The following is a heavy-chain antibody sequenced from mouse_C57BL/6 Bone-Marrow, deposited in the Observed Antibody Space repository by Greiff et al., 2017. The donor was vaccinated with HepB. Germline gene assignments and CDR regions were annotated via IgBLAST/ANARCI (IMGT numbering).Heavy chain of an antibody. Sequence: VKLMESGPGLVQPSQSLSITCTVSGFSLTSYGVHWVRQSPGKGLEWLGVIWSGGSTDYNAAFISRLSISKDNSKSQVFFKMNSLQADDTAIYYCAHRGGAYWGQGTLVTVSA. V-gene: IGHV2-2*01. J-gene: IGHJ3*01. CDR3: AHRGGAY. CDR1: GFSLTSYG. CDR2: IWSGGST.